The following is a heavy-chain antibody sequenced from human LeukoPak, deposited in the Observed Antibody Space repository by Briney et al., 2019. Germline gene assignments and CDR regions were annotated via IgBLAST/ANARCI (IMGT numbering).Heavy chain of an antibody. CDR1: GYSFTSHG. Sequence: ASVKVSCKTSGYSFTSHGLSWVRQAPGQGLEWLGWISTYKGSTNFVRKFQGRVTLTTDSATSTAHMDLRSLRSDDTAVYCARYKGGALSGGGFDFWGQGTLVTVSS. J-gene: IGHJ4*02. V-gene: IGHV1-18*04. CDR2: ISTYKGST. D-gene: IGHD4-23*01. CDR3: ARYKGGALSGGGFDF.